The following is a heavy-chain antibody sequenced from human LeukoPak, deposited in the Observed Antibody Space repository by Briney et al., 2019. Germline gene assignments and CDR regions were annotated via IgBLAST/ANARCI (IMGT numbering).Heavy chain of an antibody. CDR1: GFTFSSYA. CDR3: ARGDWYSFDY. V-gene: IGHV3-23*01. D-gene: IGHD3-9*01. J-gene: IGHJ4*02. CDR2: ISGSGDTI. Sequence: PGGSLRLSCAASGFTFSSYAMSWVRQAPGKGLEWVSAISGSGDTIYYADSVKGRFTISRDNTKNSLYLQMNSLRAEDTAVYYCARGDWYSFDYWGQGTQVTVSS.